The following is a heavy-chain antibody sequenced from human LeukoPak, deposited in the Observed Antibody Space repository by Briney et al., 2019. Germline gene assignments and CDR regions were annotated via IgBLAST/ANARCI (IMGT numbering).Heavy chain of an antibody. CDR1: GFTFSSYG. V-gene: IGHV3-30*02. J-gene: IGHJ6*03. Sequence: GGSLRLSCAASGFTFSSYGIHWVRQAPGKGLEWVAFIRYDGSNKYYTDSVKGRFTISRDNAKNSLYLQMNSLRAEDTALYYCARAAGYLYYYYYMDVWGKGTTVTVSS. CDR3: ARAAGYLYYYYYMDV. D-gene: IGHD6-13*01. CDR2: IRYDGSNK.